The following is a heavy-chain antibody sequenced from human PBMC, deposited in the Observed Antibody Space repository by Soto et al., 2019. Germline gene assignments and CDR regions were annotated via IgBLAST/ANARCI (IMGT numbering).Heavy chain of an antibody. Sequence: QVQVVESGGGVVQPGRSLRLSCAASGFTFSRYGMYWVRQAPGKGLEWVARISHDGNDQFYGDSVKGRFTISRDNSKNTLYLQMDSLRSEDTDVYYCAKDTGADYWGQGTVVTVSA. CDR2: ISHDGNDQ. V-gene: IGHV3-30*18. CDR1: GFTFSRYG. J-gene: IGHJ4*02. D-gene: IGHD3-10*01. CDR3: AKDTGADY.